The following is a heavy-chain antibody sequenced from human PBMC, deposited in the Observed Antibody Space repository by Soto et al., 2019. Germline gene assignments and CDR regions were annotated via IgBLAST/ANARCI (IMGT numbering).Heavy chain of an antibody. Sequence: QVQLQESGPGLVKPSETLSLTCTVSGGSISTEYWSWMRQPAGKGLEWIGRIHSSGRTNYNPSLKSRLTMSMETSKNQFSLKLTYVTAADTAFYYCAKDWGGGFWGQGTLVTVSS. CDR2: IHSSGRT. CDR3: AKDWGGGF. CDR1: GGSISTEY. V-gene: IGHV4-4*07. J-gene: IGHJ4*02. D-gene: IGHD7-27*01.